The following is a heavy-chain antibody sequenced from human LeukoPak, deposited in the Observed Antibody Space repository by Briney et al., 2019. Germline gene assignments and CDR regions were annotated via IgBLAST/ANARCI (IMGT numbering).Heavy chain of an antibody. CDR3: AELGITMIGGV. J-gene: IGHJ6*04. Sequence: GGALRLFCEASGFSFCDYYMSWIRQAPGKGLEWVLYISSIGGTIDYADSVRGRFTISRDNAQNSLSLRMNSPRAEDTAVYYCAELGITMIGGVGGKGTTVTISS. D-gene: IGHD3-10*02. CDR1: GFSFCDYY. V-gene: IGHV3-11*04. CDR2: ISSIGGTI.